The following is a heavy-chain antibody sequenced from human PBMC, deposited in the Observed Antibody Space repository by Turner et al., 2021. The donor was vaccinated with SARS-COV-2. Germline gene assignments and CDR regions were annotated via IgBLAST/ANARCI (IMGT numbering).Heavy chain of an antibody. J-gene: IGHJ6*02. D-gene: IGHD3-3*01. Sequence: EVQLVESGGGLVKPGGSLRLSCAASGFPFSTYSMNWVRQAPGKGLGWVSSISSSSTYIYYADSVKGRFTISRDNAKNSLYLQMNSLRAEDTAVYYCARYRRDYDFWSGAYGMGGMDVWGQGTTVTVSS. V-gene: IGHV3-21*01. CDR2: ISSSSTYI. CDR1: GFPFSTYS. CDR3: ARYRRDYDFWSGAYGMGGMDV.